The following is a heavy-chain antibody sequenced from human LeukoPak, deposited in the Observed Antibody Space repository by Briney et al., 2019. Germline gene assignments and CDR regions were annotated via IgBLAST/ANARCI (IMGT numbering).Heavy chain of an antibody. CDR1: GFTFSSYW. V-gene: IGHV3-74*01. CDR3: ARGLIPAAGSLIY. J-gene: IGHJ4*02. CDR2: INSDGSST. Sequence: PGGSLRLSCAASGFTFSSYWMHWVRQAPGKGLVWVSRINSDGSSTDYADSVKGRFTISRDNAKSTLYLHMNSLRAEDTAVYYCARGLIPAAGSLIYWGQGTLVTVSS. D-gene: IGHD6-13*01.